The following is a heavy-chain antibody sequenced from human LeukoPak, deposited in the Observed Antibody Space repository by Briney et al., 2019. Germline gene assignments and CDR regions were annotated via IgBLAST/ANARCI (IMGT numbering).Heavy chain of an antibody. J-gene: IGHJ6*03. CDR2: MYYRGTT. Sequence: SETLTLTCTVSGGSITSTSYYWGWIRQPPGKGLEWIGTMYYRGTTYYNPSLKSRVTISVDTSKNQFSLKLSSVTAADTAVYYCARYTYCSSTSCYPGGYYYYYMDVWGKGTTVTISS. CDR3: ARYTYCSSTSCYPGGYYYYYMDV. D-gene: IGHD2-2*01. CDR1: GGSITSTSYY. V-gene: IGHV4-39*07.